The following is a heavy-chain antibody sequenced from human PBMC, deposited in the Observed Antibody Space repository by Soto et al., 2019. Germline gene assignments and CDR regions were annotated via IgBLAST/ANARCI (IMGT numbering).Heavy chain of an antibody. CDR3: AKAHFDEEVYHYYYYGMDV. D-gene: IGHD3-9*01. V-gene: IGHV3-30*18. Sequence: QVQLVESGGGVVQPGRSLRLSCAASGFTFSSYGMHWVRQAPGKGLEWVAVISYDGSNKYYADSVKGRFTISRDNSKNTLYLQMNSLRAEDTAVYYCAKAHFDEEVYHYYYYGMDVWGQGTTVTVSS. J-gene: IGHJ6*02. CDR1: GFTFSSYG. CDR2: ISYDGSNK.